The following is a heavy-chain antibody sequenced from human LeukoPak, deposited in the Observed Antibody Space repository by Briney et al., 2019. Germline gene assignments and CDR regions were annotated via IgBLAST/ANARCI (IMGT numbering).Heavy chain of an antibody. D-gene: IGHD3-3*01. CDR1: GGSFSGYY. V-gene: IGHV4-34*01. CDR2: INHSGST. Sequence: SETLSLTCAVYGGSFSGYYWSWIRQPPGKGLEWIGEINHSGSTNYNPSLKSRVTISVDTSKNQFSLKLSSVTAADTAVYYCARRRALYDFWSGYYRWFDPWGQGTLVTVSS. J-gene: IGHJ5*02. CDR3: ARRRALYDFWSGYYRWFDP.